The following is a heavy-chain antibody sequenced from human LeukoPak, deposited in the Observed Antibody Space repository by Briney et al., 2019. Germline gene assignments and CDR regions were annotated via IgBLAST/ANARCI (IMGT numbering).Heavy chain of an antibody. CDR3: ARDQGRAADYVWGSYFDY. Sequence: ASVKVSCEASRYSFTSYYIHWVRQAPGQGLEWMGIINPSDGDTLYAQMFKGRVTLTRDTSTSTVYMELSSLKSEDTAVYFCARDQGRAADYVWGSYFDYWGQGALVTVSS. CDR1: RYSFTSYY. CDR2: INPSDGDT. D-gene: IGHD3-16*01. J-gene: IGHJ4*02. V-gene: IGHV1-46*01.